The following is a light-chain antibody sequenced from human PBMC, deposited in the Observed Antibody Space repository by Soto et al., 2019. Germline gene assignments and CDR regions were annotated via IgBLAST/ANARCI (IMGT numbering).Light chain of an antibody. J-gene: IGLJ3*02. CDR1: SGHSSYA. CDR3: QTWVTGSWV. CDR2: LNNDGSH. Sequence: QSVLTQSPSASASLGASVKLTCTLSSGHSSYAIAWHQQRPEKGPRYLMKLNNDGSHTKGDEIPDRFSGSSSGAERYLIISSLQSEDEADYYCQTWVTGSWVFGGVTKLSVL. V-gene: IGLV4-69*01.